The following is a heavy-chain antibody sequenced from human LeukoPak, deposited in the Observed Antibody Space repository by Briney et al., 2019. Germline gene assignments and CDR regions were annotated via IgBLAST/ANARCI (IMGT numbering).Heavy chain of an antibody. CDR3: ARVIDGYCSSTTCYTAGRYYYYYMDV. V-gene: IGHV1-2*02. J-gene: IGHJ6*03. CDR1: GYTFTGYY. D-gene: IGHD2-2*02. CDR2: INPNSGGT. Sequence: ASVKVSCKASGYTFTGYYMHWVRQAPGQGLEWMGWINPNSGGTNYVQKFQGRVTMTRDTSISTAYMELSRLSSDDTAVYYCARVIDGYCSSTTCYTAGRYYYYYMDVWGKGTTVTVSS.